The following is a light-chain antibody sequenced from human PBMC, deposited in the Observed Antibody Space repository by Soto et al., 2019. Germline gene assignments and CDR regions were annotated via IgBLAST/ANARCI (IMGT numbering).Light chain of an antibody. CDR1: QSVSYN. Sequence: EIVMTQSPPTLSVSPGERATLSCRASQSVSYNLAWYQQKPGQAPRLLIYGALTRATGIPARFSGSGSGTEFTLTISSLQSEDFAVYYCQQYNKWPPLTFGGGTKVEI. V-gene: IGKV3-15*01. CDR2: GAL. J-gene: IGKJ4*01. CDR3: QQYNKWPPLT.